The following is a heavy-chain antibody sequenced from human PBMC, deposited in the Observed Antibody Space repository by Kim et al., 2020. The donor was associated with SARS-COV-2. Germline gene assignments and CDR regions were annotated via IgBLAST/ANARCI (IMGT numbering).Heavy chain of an antibody. D-gene: IGHD5-12*01. CDR3: ASGPGYDNFDY. J-gene: IGHJ4*02. Sequence: TPNYAQNFRARVTITADESTTTAYMELSSLISEDTAVYYCASGPGYDNFDYWGQGTLVTVSS. V-gene: IGHV1-69*01. CDR2: TP.